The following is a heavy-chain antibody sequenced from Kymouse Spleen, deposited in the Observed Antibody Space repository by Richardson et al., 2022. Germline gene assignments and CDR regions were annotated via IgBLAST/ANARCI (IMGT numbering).Heavy chain of an antibody. Sequence: EVQLVESGGGLVQPGRSLRLSCAASGFTFDDYAMHWVRQAPGKGLEWVSGISWNSGSIGYADSVKGRFTISRDNAKNSLYLQMNSLRAEDTALYYCAKVTGENYYYGMDVWGQGTTVTVSS. V-gene: IGHV3-9*01. CDR1: GFTFDDYA. CDR2: ISWNSGSI. D-gene: IGHD7-27*02. J-gene: IGHJ6*02. CDR3: AKVTGENYYYGMDV.